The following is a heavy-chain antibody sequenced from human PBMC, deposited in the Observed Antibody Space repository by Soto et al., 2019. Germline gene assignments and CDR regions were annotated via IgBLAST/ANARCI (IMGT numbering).Heavy chain of an antibody. CDR3: TTDIVVVPAAIRNDAFDI. CDR1: GFTFSNAW. D-gene: IGHD2-2*01. V-gene: IGHV3-15*01. CDR2: IKSKTDGGTT. J-gene: IGHJ3*02. Sequence: EVQLVESGGGLVKPGGSLRLSCAASGFTFSNAWMSWVRQAPGKGLEWVGRIKSKTDGGTTDYAAPVKGRFTISRDDSKNTLYLQMNSLKTEDTAVYSCTTDIVVVPAAIRNDAFDIWGQVTMVTVAS.